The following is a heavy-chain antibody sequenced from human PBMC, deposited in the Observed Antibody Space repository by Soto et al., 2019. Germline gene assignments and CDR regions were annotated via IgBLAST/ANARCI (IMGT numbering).Heavy chain of an antibody. CDR1: GFPFSSYA. J-gene: IGHJ4*02. Sequence: VGSLRLSFGASGFPFSSYAMSWVRQAPGKGLEWVSAISGSGGSTYYADSVKGRFTISRDNSKNTLYLQMNSLRAEDTAVYYCAKDLTTANYWGQGTRVTVSS. V-gene: IGHV3-23*01. CDR2: ISGSGGST. CDR3: AKDLTTANY. D-gene: IGHD4-4*01.